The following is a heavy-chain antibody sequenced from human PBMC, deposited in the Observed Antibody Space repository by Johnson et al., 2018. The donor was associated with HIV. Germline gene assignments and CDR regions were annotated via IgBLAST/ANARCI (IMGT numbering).Heavy chain of an antibody. Sequence: QVQLVESGGGVVQPGRSLRLSCAASGFTFRNYGMHWVRQAPGKGLEWVASVSFDGSNKYYADSVKGRFTISRDNAKNSLSLLMNSLRPEDTAVYYCARDSTPWGGDYVGYAFDIWGQGTMVTVSS. CDR2: VSFDGSNK. CDR1: GFTFRNYG. V-gene: IGHV3-30-3*01. J-gene: IGHJ3*02. CDR3: ARDSTPWGGDYVGYAFDI. D-gene: IGHD4-17*01.